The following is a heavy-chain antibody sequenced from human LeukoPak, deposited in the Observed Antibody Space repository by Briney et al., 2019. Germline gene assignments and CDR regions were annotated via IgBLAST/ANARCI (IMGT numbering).Heavy chain of an antibody. CDR1: GFTFSGSA. CDR2: IRSKANSYAT. D-gene: IGHD6-13*01. Sequence: GGSLRLSCAASGFTFSGSAIHWVRQASGKGLEWVGRIRSKANSYATAYVASVKGRFTISRDDSKNTAYLQMNSPKTEDTAVYYCARWEAGRGYWGQGTLVTVSS. V-gene: IGHV3-73*01. CDR3: ARWEAGRGY. J-gene: IGHJ4*02.